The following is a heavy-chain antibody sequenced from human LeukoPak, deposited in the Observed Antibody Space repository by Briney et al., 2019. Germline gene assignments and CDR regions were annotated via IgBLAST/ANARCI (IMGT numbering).Heavy chain of an antibody. D-gene: IGHD1-7*01. J-gene: IGHJ4*02. Sequence: PETLSLTCAVYGGSFSGYYWSWIRQPPGKGLEWIGEIHHSGSANYNPSLKSRVIMSVGMSKNQFSLKLSSVTAADTAVYYCGRGGGNFYVDYWGQGPLVTVSS. CDR3: GRGGGNFYVDY. CDR2: IHHSGSA. CDR1: GGSFSGYY. V-gene: IGHV4-34*01.